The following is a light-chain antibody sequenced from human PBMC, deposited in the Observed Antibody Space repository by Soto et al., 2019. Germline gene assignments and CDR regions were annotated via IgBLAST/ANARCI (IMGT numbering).Light chain of an antibody. CDR2: ATS. Sequence: IQMTQPPSSVSAYVGDRVTMTCRASQGVGGWLAWYQQKKGKVPKXXIYATSSLHSGVPSRFSGSGYGTDFNLSISSLQTEDFATYYCQQTHSLPLSFGPGTKVDIK. V-gene: IGKV1-12*01. CDR3: QQTHSLPLS. J-gene: IGKJ3*01. CDR1: QGVGGW.